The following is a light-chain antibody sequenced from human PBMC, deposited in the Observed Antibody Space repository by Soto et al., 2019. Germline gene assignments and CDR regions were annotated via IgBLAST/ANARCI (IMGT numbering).Light chain of an antibody. Sequence: IQLTQSPSSLSASVGDRVTITFRASQGVMSYLAWFQQRPGKAPKLLIFGASTLQNGVPARFSGGGFGIEFTLTITSLQPEDFATYYCHQVYTYPRTFGQGTKVDIK. J-gene: IGKJ1*01. CDR2: GAS. CDR3: HQVYTYPRT. V-gene: IGKV1-9*01. CDR1: QGVMSY.